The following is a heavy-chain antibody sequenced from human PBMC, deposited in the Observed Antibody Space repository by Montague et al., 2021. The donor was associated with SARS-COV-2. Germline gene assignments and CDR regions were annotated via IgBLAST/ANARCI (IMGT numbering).Heavy chain of an antibody. Sequence: SETLSLTCAVYGGSFSGYYWTWIRQPPGKGLEWLGEINHSGSTNYNPSLKSRVTILVDTSKNQFSLKLRSVTAADTAVYYCARGQPPRITFGGIISYGLDVWGQGTTVTVSS. CDR1: GGSFSGYY. CDR3: ARGQPPRITFGGIISYGLDV. J-gene: IGHJ6*02. V-gene: IGHV4-34*01. D-gene: IGHD3-16*02. CDR2: INHSGST.